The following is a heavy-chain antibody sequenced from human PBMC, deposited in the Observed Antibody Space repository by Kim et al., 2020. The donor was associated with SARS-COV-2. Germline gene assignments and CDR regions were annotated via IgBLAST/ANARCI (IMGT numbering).Heavy chain of an antibody. CDR3: AREAPGITGTEYDFDY. V-gene: IGHV1-2*06. CDR1: GYTFTGYY. D-gene: IGHD1-20*01. J-gene: IGHJ4*02. CDR2: INPKSGGT. Sequence: ASVKVSCKASGYTFTGYYIHWVRQAPGQGLEWMGRINPKSGGTNYAQKFQGRVTMTRDTSISTAYMELSRLRSDDTAVYYCAREAPGITGTEYDFDYWGQGTLVTVSS.